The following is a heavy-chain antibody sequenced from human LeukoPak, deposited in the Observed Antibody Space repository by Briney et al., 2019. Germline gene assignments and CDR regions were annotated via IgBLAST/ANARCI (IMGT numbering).Heavy chain of an antibody. CDR3: ARVDTMIAFDY. Sequence: GRSLRLSCAASGFTFSSYAMHWVRQAPGKGLEWVAVISYDGSNKYYADSVKGRFTISRDNAKNSLYLQMNSLRAEDTAVYYCARVDTMIAFDYWGQGTLVTVSS. J-gene: IGHJ4*02. CDR2: ISYDGSNK. D-gene: IGHD3-22*01. V-gene: IGHV3-30-3*01. CDR1: GFTFSSYA.